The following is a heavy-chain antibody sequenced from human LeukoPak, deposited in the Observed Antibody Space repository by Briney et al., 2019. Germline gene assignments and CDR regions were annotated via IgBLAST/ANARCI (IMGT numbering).Heavy chain of an antibody. CDR3: ATSRIMATISPFDY. CDR2: IYPGDSDT. J-gene: IGHJ4*02. CDR1: GYSFTSYW. V-gene: IGHV5-51*01. D-gene: IGHD5-24*01. Sequence: GESLKISCKGSGYSFTSYWIGWVRQMPGKGLEWMGIIYPGDSDTIYSPSFQGQVTFSADNSIGTAYLQWSSLKASDTAMYYCATSRIMATISPFDYWGQGTLVTVSS.